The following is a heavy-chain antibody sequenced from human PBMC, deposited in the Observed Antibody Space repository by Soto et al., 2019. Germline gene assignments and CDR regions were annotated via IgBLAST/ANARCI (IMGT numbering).Heavy chain of an antibody. Sequence: PSETLSLTCTVSGGSISSGDYYWSWIRHPPGKGLEWIGYIYYSGSTYYNPSLKSRVTISVDTSKNQFFLKLTSVTAADTAVYYCARDKITGLFDYWGQGTLVTVSS. D-gene: IGHD2-8*02. CDR2: IYYSGST. J-gene: IGHJ4*02. CDR1: GGSISSGDYY. CDR3: ARDKITGLFDY. V-gene: IGHV4-30-4*01.